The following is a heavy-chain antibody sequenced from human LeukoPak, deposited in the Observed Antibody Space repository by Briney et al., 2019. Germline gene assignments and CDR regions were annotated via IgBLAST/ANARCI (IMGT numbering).Heavy chain of an antibody. J-gene: IGHJ3*02. Sequence: NAGGSLRLSCAASGFTFSSYSMNWVRQAPGKGLEWVSSISSSSSYIYYADSVKGRFTISRDNAKNSLYLQMNSLRAEDTAVYYCARSIVVVPAAEPDAFDIWGQGTMVTVSS. CDR3: ARSIVVVPAAEPDAFDI. CDR1: GFTFSSYS. D-gene: IGHD2-2*01. V-gene: IGHV3-21*01. CDR2: ISSSSSYI.